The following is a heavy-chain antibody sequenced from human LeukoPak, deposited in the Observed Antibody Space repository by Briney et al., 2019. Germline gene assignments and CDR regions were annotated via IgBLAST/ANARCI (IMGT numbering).Heavy chain of an antibody. V-gene: IGHV4-30-2*01. J-gene: IGHJ6*03. CDR2: IYHSGST. CDR3: AKSTGPRDHITPRSPDHYYYYYYMDV. Sequence: SETLSLTCAVSGGSISSGGYSWSWIRQPPGKGLEWIGYIYHSGSTYYNPSLKSRVTISVDRSKNQFSLKLSSVTAVDTAVYYCAKSTGPRDHITPRSPDHYYYYYYMDVWGKGTTVTVSS. CDR1: GGSISSGGYS. D-gene: IGHD1-14*01.